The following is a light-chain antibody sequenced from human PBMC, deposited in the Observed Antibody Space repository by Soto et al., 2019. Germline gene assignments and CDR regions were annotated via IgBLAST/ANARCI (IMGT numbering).Light chain of an antibody. V-gene: IGKV3-15*01. CDR1: QSVRSS. CDR3: QQYDDWQT. CDR2: GAS. J-gene: IGKJ1*01. Sequence: EIVLTQSPATLSVSPGERVTLSCRASQSVRSSLAWYQEKPGQAPRLLMFGASTRATGIPARFSGSGSGTEFTLTIRSLQSEDFAIYYCQQYDDWQTFGQGTKVDI.